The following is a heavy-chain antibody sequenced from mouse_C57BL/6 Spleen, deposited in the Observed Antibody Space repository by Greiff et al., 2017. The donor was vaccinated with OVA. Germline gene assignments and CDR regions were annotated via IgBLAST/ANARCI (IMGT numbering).Heavy chain of an antibody. CDR3: ARTLYYDYDDVPFAY. CDR1: GYTFTSYW. J-gene: IGHJ3*01. Sequence: VQLQQPGTELVKPGASVKLSCKASGYTFTSYWMHWVKQRPGQGLEWIGNINPSNGGTNYNEKFKSKATLTVDKSSSTAYMQLSSLTSEDSAVYFCARTLYYDYDDVPFAYWGQGTLVTVSA. CDR2: INPSNGGT. V-gene: IGHV1-53*01. D-gene: IGHD2-4*01.